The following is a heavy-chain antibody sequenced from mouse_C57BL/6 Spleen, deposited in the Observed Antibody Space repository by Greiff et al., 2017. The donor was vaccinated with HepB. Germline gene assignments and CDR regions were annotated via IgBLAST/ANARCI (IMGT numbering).Heavy chain of an antibody. J-gene: IGHJ4*01. CDR2: INPSTGGT. Sequence: VQLQQSGPELVKPGASVKISCKASGYSFTGYYMNWVKQSPGKSLEWIGEINPSTGGTTYNQKFKAKATLTVDKSSSTAYMQLKSLTSEDSAVYYCAAGLRDAMDYWGQGTSVTVSS. CDR1: GYSFTGYY. D-gene: IGHD2-2*01. CDR3: AAGLRDAMDY. V-gene: IGHV1-42*01.